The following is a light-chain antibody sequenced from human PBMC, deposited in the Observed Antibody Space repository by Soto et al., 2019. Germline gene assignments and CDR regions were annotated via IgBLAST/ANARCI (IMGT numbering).Light chain of an antibody. Sequence: DIQMTQSPSTLSASFGDRVTITCRASQSISTSLAWYQQKPGKATKLLISGAFTLEEGVPSRFSGSGSGTDFTLTLGSLQPDDFANYYCQHYKMYYPWTFGQGTKVDIK. CDR3: QHYKMYYPWT. CDR2: GAF. V-gene: IGKV1-5*01. J-gene: IGKJ1*01. CDR1: QSISTS.